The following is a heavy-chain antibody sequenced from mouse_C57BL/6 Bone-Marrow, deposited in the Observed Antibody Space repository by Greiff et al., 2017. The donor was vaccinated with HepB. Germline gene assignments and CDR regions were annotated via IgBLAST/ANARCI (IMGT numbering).Heavy chain of an antibody. D-gene: IGHD2-3*01. V-gene: IGHV1-64*01. CDR2: IHPNSGST. CDR1: GYTFTSYW. Sequence: QVQLKESGAELVKPGASVKLSCKASGYTFTSYWMHWVKQRPGQGLEWIGMIHPNSGSTNYNEKFKSKATLTVDKSSSTAYMQLSSLTSEDSAVYYCAPRGLLGAYWGQGTLVTVSA. CDR3: APRGLLGAY. J-gene: IGHJ3*01.